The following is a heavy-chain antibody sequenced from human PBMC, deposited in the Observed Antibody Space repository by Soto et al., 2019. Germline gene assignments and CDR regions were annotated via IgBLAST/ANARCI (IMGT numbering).Heavy chain of an antibody. CDR3: GGGIDELRGGLEFDY. J-gene: IGHJ4*02. V-gene: IGHV1-24*01. CDR1: GYTLTELS. CDR2: FDPEDGET. Sequence: QVQLVQSGAEVKKPGASVKVSCKVSGYTLTELSMHWVRQAPGKGLEWMGGFDPEDGETIYAQKFQGRVTMTEDTSTHTAEMELSSLRSVDRCVYWCGGGIDELRGGLEFDYWGQGTLVTVSS. D-gene: IGHD1-26*01.